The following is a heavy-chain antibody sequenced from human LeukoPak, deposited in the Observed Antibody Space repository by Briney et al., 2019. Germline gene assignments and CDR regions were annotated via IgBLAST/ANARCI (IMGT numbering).Heavy chain of an antibody. Sequence: SETLSLTCTVSGGSISGYYWSWIRQPPGKGLEWIGYIYYSGSTNYNPSLKSRVTISVDTSKNQFSLKLSSVTAADTAVYYCARAWSGYSYGYYYYYMDVWGKGTTVAISS. J-gene: IGHJ6*03. CDR1: GGSISGYY. CDR2: IYYSGST. V-gene: IGHV4-59*01. CDR3: ARAWSGYSYGYYYYYMDV. D-gene: IGHD5-18*01.